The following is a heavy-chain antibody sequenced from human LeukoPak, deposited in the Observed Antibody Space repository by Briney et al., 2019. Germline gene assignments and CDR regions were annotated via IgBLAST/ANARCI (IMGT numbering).Heavy chain of an antibody. Sequence: GGSLSLSCVACGFTFRRYVMHGVRQAPARGLAGVAVIWYDGENKYYADSVKGRFTGSRDNSKNTLYLQMSTLRAEDTAVYFCARNRGWLSEYWGQGTLVTVTP. CDR3: ARNRGWLSEY. D-gene: IGHD6-19*01. V-gene: IGHV3-33*08. J-gene: IGHJ4*02. CDR1: GFTFRRYV. CDR2: IWYDGENK.